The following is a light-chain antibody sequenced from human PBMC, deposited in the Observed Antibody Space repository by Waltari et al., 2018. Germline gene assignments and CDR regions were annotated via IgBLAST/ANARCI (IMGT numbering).Light chain of an antibody. CDR3: QQYNAHPWT. CDR2: KAS. V-gene: IGKV1-5*03. Sequence: DIQMTQSPLTLSAFVGDRVTISCRASESISVWVAWYQQKPGKAPNLLIYKASTLERGVSARFSGSGSGTEFTLTITSLQPEDFATYHCQQYNAHPWTFGQGTKVDMK. J-gene: IGKJ1*01. CDR1: ESISVW.